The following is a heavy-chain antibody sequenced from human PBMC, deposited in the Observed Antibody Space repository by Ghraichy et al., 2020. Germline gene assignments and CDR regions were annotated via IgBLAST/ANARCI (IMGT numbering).Heavy chain of an antibody. V-gene: IGHV1-46*01. Sequence: ASVKVSCKASGYTFTSYYMHWVRQAPGQGLEWMGIINPSGGSTSYAQKFQGRVTMTRDTSTSTVYMELSSLRSEDTAVYYCARDASISGDGYNPFDYWGQGTLVTVSS. D-gene: IGHD5-24*01. CDR3: ARDASISGDGYNPFDY. J-gene: IGHJ4*02. CDR1: GYTFTSYY. CDR2: INPSGGST.